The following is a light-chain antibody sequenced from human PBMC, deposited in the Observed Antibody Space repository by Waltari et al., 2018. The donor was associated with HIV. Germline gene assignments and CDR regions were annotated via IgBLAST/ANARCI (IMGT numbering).Light chain of an antibody. J-gene: IGLJ3*02. CDR3: GTWDASLSVGV. Sequence: QSVLTQPPSVSAAPGQKVTISCSFSSTFGNDFVVWYQYLPGSAPKLLIYENNKRPSGISDRFSGSKSGTSATLGITGLQTGDEADYYCGTWDASLSVGVFGGGTKLTVL. CDR1: SSTFGNDF. CDR2: ENN. V-gene: IGLV1-51*01.